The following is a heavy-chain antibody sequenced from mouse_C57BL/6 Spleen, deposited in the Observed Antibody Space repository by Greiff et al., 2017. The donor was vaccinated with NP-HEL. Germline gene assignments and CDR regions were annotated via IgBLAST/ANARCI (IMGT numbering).Heavy chain of an antibody. CDR3: ARDYGSSYGGFWYFDV. J-gene: IGHJ1*03. CDR1: GYAFGSYW. D-gene: IGHD1-1*01. CDR2: IYPGDGDT. V-gene: IGHV1-80*01. Sequence: QVQLQQSGAELVKPGASVKISCKASGYAFGSYWMNWVKQRPGKGLEWIGQIYPGDGDTNYNGKFKGKATLTADKSSSTAYMQLSSLTSEDSAVYFCARDYGSSYGGFWYFDVWGTGTTVTVSS.